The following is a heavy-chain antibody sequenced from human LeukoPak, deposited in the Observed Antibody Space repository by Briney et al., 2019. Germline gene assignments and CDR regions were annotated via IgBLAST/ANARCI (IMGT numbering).Heavy chain of an antibody. V-gene: IGHV4-38-2*02. D-gene: IGHD2-15*01. CDR2: IYHSWPT. CDR3: PRASHIYGTSPGHCFDP. J-gene: IGHJ5*02. Sequence: SETLSLTCTVSGYSISNDYYWGWIRQPPGKGLEWIGTIYHSWPTYYNPSLKSRVTISLDSSKNQFSLNLTSVIAADTAVYYFPRASHIYGTSPGHCFDPWGKGTLATFSS. CDR1: GYSISNDYY.